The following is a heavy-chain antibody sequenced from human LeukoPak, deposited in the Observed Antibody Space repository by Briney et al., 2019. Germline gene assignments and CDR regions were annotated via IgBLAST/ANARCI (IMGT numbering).Heavy chain of an antibody. J-gene: IGHJ6*02. CDR3: GRSDYYYYGMDV. CDR1: GHTFPGYY. CDR2: INPNSGST. V-gene: IGHV1-2*02. D-gene: IGHD2-21*01. Sequence: ASVKVFCKASGHTFPGYYMHWVRHAPGQGREYMGWINPNSGSTNYAQKLQGRVTMTRDTSISTDYMELSRLRSDDTAVYYCGRSDYYYYGMDVWGQGTTVTVSS.